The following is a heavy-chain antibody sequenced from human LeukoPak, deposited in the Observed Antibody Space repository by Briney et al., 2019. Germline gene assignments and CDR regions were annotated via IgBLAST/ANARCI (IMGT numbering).Heavy chain of an antibody. CDR3: ARGSGSSWYFCEYMDV. CDR1: GFTFSSYW. Sequence: GGFLRLSCAASGFTFSSYWMSWVRQAPGKGLEWVANIKQDGSEKYYVDSVKGRFTISRDNAKNSLYLQMNSLRAEDTAVYYCARGSGSSWYFCEYMDVWGKGTTVTVSS. V-gene: IGHV3-7*01. D-gene: IGHD6-13*01. J-gene: IGHJ6*03. CDR2: IKQDGSEK.